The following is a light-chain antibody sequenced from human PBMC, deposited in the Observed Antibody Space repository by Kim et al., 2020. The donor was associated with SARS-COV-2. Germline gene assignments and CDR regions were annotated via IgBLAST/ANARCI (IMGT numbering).Light chain of an antibody. CDR3: QQYYSYPWT. Sequence: ASTGDRVTITCRASQVISSYLALYQQKPGKAPKLLIYSASTLQSGVPSRFSGSGSGTDFTLTISCLQSEDFATYYCQQYYSYPWTFGQGTKVDIK. CDR1: QVISSY. CDR2: SAS. J-gene: IGKJ1*01. V-gene: IGKV1-8*01.